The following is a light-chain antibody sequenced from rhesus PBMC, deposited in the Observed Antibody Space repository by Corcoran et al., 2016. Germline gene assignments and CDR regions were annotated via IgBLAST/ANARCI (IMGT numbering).Light chain of an antibody. CDR3: RQYSSWPWT. J-gene: IGKJ1*01. Sequence: EIVMTQSPATLSSSAGERATLFCRASQSVSSSLAWYQQKPGQAPQLLFYGASSRAHGIPDRFSGSGSRTEFTLTFSSLEPEDVGVYYCRQYSSWPWTFGQGTKVEIE. V-gene: IGKV3-42*02. CDR1: QSVSSS. CDR2: GAS.